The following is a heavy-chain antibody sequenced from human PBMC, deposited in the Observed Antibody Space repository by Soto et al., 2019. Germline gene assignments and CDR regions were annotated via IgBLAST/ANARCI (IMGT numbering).Heavy chain of an antibody. V-gene: IGHV3-13*01. CDR1: GFPFSSYD. Sequence: EVQLVESGGGLVQPGGSLRLSCAASGFPFSSYDMHWVRQATGKGLGWVSAIGTAGDTYYPGSVKGRFTISRENAKHSLYLQMNRLRAEDTAVYYCARDGSNRESNYYYGMDVWVQGTTVTVSS. CDR3: ARDGSNRESNYYYGMDV. J-gene: IGHJ6*02. CDR2: IGTAGDT. D-gene: IGHD7-27*01.